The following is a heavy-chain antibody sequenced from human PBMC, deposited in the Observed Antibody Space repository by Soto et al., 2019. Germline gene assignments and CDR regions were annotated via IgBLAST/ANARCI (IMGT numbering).Heavy chain of an antibody. Sequence: QVQLVESGGGVVQPGRSLRLSCAASGFTFSTFAMHWVRQAPGKGLEWVALISNDGITKYYAESVKGRFTISRDNSKNTLYLEMDSLRTEDTAVYYAYSSGRWGQGTRLTVSS. CDR3: YSSGR. D-gene: IGHD6-19*01. CDR2: ISNDGITK. J-gene: IGHJ4*02. CDR1: GFTFSTFA. V-gene: IGHV3-30*03.